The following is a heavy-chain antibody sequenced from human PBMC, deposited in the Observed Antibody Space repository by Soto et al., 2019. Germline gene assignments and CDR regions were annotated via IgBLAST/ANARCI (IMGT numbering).Heavy chain of an antibody. Sequence: QVQLVQSGAEVKKPGSSVKVSCKASGGTFGSYAISWVRQAPGQGLEWMGGIIPIFGTANYAQKFQGRVTITADESTSTAYMQLSSLRSEDPAVYYCARLGYYDTSGRMAYFHYWGQGLLVTVSS. CDR3: ARLGYYDTSGRMAYFHY. J-gene: IGHJ4*02. V-gene: IGHV1-69*12. CDR2: IIPIFGTA. CDR1: GGTFGSYA. D-gene: IGHD3-22*01.